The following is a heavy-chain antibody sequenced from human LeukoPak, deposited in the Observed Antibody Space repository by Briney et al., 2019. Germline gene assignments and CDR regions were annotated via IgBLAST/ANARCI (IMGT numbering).Heavy chain of an antibody. D-gene: IGHD1-26*01. J-gene: IGHJ4*02. Sequence: GESLQISCQCTGYTFATYWIGWVRQTHGKGLEWMGIIYPCDSGTRYSPSFQGQVTSSADKSLHTRFLQWSSLKTLGTAMYYCARQQIVGGSRTPFDYWGQGTLVTVSS. CDR3: ARQQIVGGSRTPFDY. V-gene: IGHV5-51*01. CDR1: GYTFATYW. CDR2: IYPCDSGT.